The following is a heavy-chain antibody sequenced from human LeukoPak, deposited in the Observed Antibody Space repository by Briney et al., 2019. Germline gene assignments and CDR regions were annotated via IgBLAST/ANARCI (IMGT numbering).Heavy chain of an antibody. Sequence: SETLSLTCAVYGGSFSGYYWSWIRQPPGKGLEWIGEINHSGSINYNPSLKSRVTISVDTSKNQFSLKLNSVTAADTAVYYCARDPTYTDISTGYYDYWGQGTLVTVSS. V-gene: IGHV4-34*01. D-gene: IGHD3-9*01. CDR2: INHSGSI. J-gene: IGHJ4*02. CDR3: ARDPTYTDISTGYYDY. CDR1: GGSFSGYY.